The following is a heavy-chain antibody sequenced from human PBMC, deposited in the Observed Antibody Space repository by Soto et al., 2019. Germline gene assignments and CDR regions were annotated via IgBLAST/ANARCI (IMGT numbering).Heavy chain of an antibody. Sequence: EVQLVESGEGLVQPGGSLRLSCAASGFTFSSYAMHWVRQAPGKGLEYVSDISSSGDRTYYADSVKGRFTISRDNSKNTLYLQMGSLRAENMAVYYCARGGDVVVPAAIMYFDSWGQGTLVTVSS. CDR3: ARGGDVVVPAAIMYFDS. CDR1: GFTFSSYA. V-gene: IGHV3-64*02. CDR2: ISSSGDRT. D-gene: IGHD2-2*01. J-gene: IGHJ4*02.